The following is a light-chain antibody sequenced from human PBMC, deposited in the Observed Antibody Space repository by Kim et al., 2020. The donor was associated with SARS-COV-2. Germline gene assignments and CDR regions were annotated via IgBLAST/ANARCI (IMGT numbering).Light chain of an antibody. Sequence: QPVPIPRTATSSDVGGYNYASWYQQHPGRAPKLMIYEVSKRPSGVPARFSGSKSGNTASLTVSGLQAEDEADYYCSSYAGSNNLVFGGGTQLTVL. CDR3: SSYAGSNNLV. CDR2: EVS. V-gene: IGLV2-8*01. J-gene: IGLJ2*01. CDR1: SSDVGGYNY.